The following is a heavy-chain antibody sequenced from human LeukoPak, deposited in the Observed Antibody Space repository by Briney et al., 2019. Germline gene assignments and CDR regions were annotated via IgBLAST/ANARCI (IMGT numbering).Heavy chain of an antibody. CDR1: GFTFSTYW. D-gene: IGHD1-14*01. V-gene: IGHV3-30-3*01. CDR3: ARVAVSNVY. CDR2: ISYDGSNK. Sequence: GGSLRLSCAASGFTFSTYWMSWVRQAPGKGLEWVAVISYDGSNKYYADSVKGRFTISRDNSKNTLYLQMNSLRAEDTAVYYCARVAVSNVYWGQGTLVTVSS. J-gene: IGHJ4*02.